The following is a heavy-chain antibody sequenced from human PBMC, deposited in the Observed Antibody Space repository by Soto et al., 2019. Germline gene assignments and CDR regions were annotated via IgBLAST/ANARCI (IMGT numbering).Heavy chain of an antibody. J-gene: IGHJ4*02. D-gene: IGHD6-6*01. CDR2: ISAYNVNT. CDR3: AIDSSIAARNFDY. CDR1: GYTFTSYG. Sequence: VASVKVSCKASGYTFTSYGISWVRQAPGQGLEWMGWISAYNVNTNYAQKLQGRVTMTTDTSTGTAYMELRSLRSDDTAVYYCAIDSSIAARNFDYWGQGTLVTVSS. V-gene: IGHV1-18*01.